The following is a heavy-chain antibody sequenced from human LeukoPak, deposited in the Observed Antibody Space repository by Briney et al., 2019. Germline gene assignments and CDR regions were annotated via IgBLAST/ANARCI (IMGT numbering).Heavy chain of an antibody. Sequence: GGSLRLSCAASGFTFNDYGMTWVRQAPGKGLAWVANINQDGSEKYYVDSVKGRFTISRDNAKNSLYLQMDSLRAEDMAVYYCARTRSNPDPWGQGTLVTVSS. J-gene: IGHJ5*02. V-gene: IGHV3-7*01. CDR2: INQDGSEK. CDR1: GFTFNDYG. CDR3: ARTRSNPDP.